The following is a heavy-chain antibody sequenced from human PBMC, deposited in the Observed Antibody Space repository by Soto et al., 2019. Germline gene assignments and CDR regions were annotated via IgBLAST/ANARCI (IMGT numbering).Heavy chain of an antibody. D-gene: IGHD2-15*01. J-gene: IGHJ4*02. CDR2: ISGSGGST. Sequence: LRLSCAASGFTFSSYAMSWVRQAPGKGLEWVSAISGSGGSTYYADSVKGRFTISRDNSKNTLYLQMNSLRAEDTAVYYCAKGKMASVVAATPPFYWGQGTLVTVSS. CDR3: AKGKMASVVAATPPFY. V-gene: IGHV3-23*01. CDR1: GFTFSSYA.